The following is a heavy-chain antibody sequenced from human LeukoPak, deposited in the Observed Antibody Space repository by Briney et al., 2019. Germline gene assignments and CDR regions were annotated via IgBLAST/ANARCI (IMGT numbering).Heavy chain of an antibody. J-gene: IGHJ4*02. CDR3: AASPPHCGADCPFDY. D-gene: IGHD2-21*02. Sequence: GESLKISCKGSGFPVTDHWIAWARQMPGKGLEGVGIIHPAVSDTPKSPSFQGQVVISVDRSISTAYLQWNSLKASETAMYYCAASPPHCGADCPFDYWGQGTLVTVSS. CDR1: GFPVTDHW. V-gene: IGHV5-51*01. CDR2: IHPAVSDT.